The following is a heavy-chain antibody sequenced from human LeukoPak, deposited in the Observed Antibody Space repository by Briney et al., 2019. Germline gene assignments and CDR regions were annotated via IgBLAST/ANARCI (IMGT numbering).Heavy chain of an antibody. D-gene: IGHD2-15*01. CDR1: GFTFSSYS. J-gene: IGHJ4*02. CDR2: ISSSSSYI. V-gene: IGHV3-21*01. Sequence: GGSLRPSCAASGFTFSSYSMNWVRQAPGKGLEWVSSISSSSSYIYYADSVKGRFTISRDNAKNSLYLQMNSLRAEDTAVYYCARALLRSPFDYWGQGTLVTVSS. CDR3: ARALLRSPFDY.